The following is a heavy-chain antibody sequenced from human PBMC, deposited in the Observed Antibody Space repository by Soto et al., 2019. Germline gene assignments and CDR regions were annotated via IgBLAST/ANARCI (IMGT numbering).Heavy chain of an antibody. Sequence: ASVKVSCKASGYTFTSRYMHWVRQAPGQGLEWMGWINAGNGNTKYSQKFQGRVTITADKFTGTAYMELTRLRSDDTAVYYCAGDPDSHYNDSHAYSYPWGQGTLVTVSS. CDR2: INAGNGNT. J-gene: IGHJ5*02. D-gene: IGHD3-22*01. CDR1: GYTFTSRY. V-gene: IGHV1-3*01. CDR3: AGDPDSHYNDSHAYSYP.